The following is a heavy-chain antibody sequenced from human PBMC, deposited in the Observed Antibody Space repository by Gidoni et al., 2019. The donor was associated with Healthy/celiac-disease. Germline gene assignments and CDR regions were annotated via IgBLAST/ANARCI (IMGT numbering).Heavy chain of an antibody. D-gene: IGHD3-10*01. CDR2: IYYSGST. J-gene: IGHJ4*02. V-gene: IGHV4-59*01. Sequence: QVQLQESGPGLVKPSATLSLTCTVSGGSISSYYWSWIRQPPGKGLEWIGYIYYSGSTHYNPSLKSRVTISVDTSKNQFSLKLSSVTAADTAVYYCARRSTRRGPFDYWGQGTLVTVSS. CDR3: ARRSTRRGPFDY. CDR1: GGSISSYY.